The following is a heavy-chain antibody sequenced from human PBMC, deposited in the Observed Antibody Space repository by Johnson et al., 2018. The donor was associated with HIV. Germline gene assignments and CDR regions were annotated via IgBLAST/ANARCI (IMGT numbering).Heavy chain of an antibody. CDR1: GFTFSSYA. V-gene: IGHV3-30-3*01. Sequence: QVQLVESGGGVVQPGRSLRLSCAASGFTFSSYAVQWVRQAPDKGLEWVAVISYDGSNKYYADSVKGRFTISRDNSKNTLYLQMNSLRAEDTAVYYCARANSTWDAFDIWGQGTMVTVSS. D-gene: IGHD6-13*01. CDR2: ISYDGSNK. J-gene: IGHJ3*02. CDR3: ARANSTWDAFDI.